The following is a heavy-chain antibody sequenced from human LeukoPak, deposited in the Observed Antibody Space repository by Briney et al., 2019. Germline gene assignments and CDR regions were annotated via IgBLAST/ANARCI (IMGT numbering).Heavy chain of an antibody. Sequence: GGSLRLSCAASGFTFSSYAMHWVRQAPGKGLEWVAVISYDGSNKYYADSVKGRFTISRDNSKNTLYLQMNSLRAEDTAVYYCATGTAAAGTDWGQETLVTVSS. V-gene: IGHV3-30*04. CDR1: GFTFSSYA. J-gene: IGHJ4*02. CDR3: ATGTAAAGTD. CDR2: ISYDGSNK. D-gene: IGHD6-13*01.